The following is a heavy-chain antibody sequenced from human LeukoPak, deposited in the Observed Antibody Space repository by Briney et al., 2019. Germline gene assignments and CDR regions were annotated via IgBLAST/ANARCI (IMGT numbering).Heavy chain of an antibody. CDR2: IFVGSGHT. J-gene: IGHJ6*03. CDR1: GFTFTTSA. V-gene: IGHV1-58*02. D-gene: IGHD3-16*02. Sequence: TSVKVSCKTSGFTFTTSAIQWVRQARGQQLEWIGWIFVGSGHTNYAQKFQERVTFTRDMSTSTAYMELSSLRSEDTAVYYCAAESPYVWGSYRPYYYMDVWGKGTTVTVSS. CDR3: AAESPYVWGSYRPYYYMDV.